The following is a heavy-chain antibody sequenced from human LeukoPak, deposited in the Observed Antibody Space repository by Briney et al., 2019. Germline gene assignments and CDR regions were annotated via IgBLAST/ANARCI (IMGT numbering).Heavy chain of an antibody. V-gene: IGHV4-59*01. CDR2: IYYSGST. D-gene: IGHD2-2*02. Sequence: SETLSLTCTVSGGSISSYYWSWIRQPPGKGLEWIGYIYYSGSTNYNPSLKSRVTISVDTSKNQFSLKLSSVTAADTAVYYCARARSNTYPPDYWGQGTLVTVSS. J-gene: IGHJ4*02. CDR3: ARARSNTYPPDY. CDR1: GGSISSYY.